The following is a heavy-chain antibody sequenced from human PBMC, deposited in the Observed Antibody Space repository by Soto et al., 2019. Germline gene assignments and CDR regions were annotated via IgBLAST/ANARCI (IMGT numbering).Heavy chain of an antibody. CDR3: TTDPFWLWFGEGPFDY. D-gene: IGHD3-10*01. Sequence: EVQLVESGGGLVKPGGSLRLSCAASGFTFSNAWMSWVRQAPGKGLEWVGRIKSKTDGGTTDYAAPVKGRFTISRDDSKITLYLQMNSLKTEDTAVYYCTTDPFWLWFGEGPFDYWGQGTLVTVSS. CDR2: IKSKTDGGTT. J-gene: IGHJ4*02. V-gene: IGHV3-15*01. CDR1: GFTFSNAW.